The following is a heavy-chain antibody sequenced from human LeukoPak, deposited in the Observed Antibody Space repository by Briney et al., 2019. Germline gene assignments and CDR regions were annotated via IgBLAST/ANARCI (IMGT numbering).Heavy chain of an antibody. Sequence: GGSLRLSCAASGFTFSSYAMRWIRQAPGKGLEWVSAISGSGGSTYYADSVKGRFTISRDNSKNTLYLQMNSLRAEDTAVYYCAKDAAIVVVPYFDYWGQGTLVTVSS. D-gene: IGHD2-2*01. J-gene: IGHJ4*02. V-gene: IGHV3-23*01. CDR2: ISGSGGST. CDR1: GFTFSSYA. CDR3: AKDAAIVVVPYFDY.